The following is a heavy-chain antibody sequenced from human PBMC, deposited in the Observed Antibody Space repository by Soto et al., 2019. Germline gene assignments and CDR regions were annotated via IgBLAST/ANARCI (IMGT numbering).Heavy chain of an antibody. D-gene: IGHD2-8*01. Sequence: QVQLVESGGGVVQPGRSLRLSCAASGFTFTTYGIHWVRQAPGKGLEWVAVISSDGSKNYFAESVRGRFTISRDTSKNTVYLQINNVRAEDTAVYYCAKERMVYYYGIDVWVQGTTVVVSS. CDR3: AKERMVYYYGIDV. J-gene: IGHJ6*02. CDR1: GFTFTTYG. V-gene: IGHV3-30*18. CDR2: ISSDGSKN.